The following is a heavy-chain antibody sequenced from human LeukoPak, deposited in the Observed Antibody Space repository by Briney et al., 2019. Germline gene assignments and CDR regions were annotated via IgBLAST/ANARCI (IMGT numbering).Heavy chain of an antibody. CDR3: ARDGYSGSYYRLYYFFMDV. D-gene: IGHD1-26*01. Sequence: GGTLRLSCAASGFTFSRYGMNWVRQAPGKGLEWVSAISGRGGSNTFYGDSVKGRFTISRDNSENTLYLNSLRGEDTAVYYCARDGYSGSYYRLYYFFMDVWGKGTTVTVSS. J-gene: IGHJ6*03. CDR1: GFTFSRYG. CDR2: ISGRGGSNT. V-gene: IGHV3-23*01.